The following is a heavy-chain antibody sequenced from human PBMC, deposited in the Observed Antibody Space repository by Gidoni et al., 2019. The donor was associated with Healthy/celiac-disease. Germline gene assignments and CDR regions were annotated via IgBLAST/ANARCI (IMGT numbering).Heavy chain of an antibody. V-gene: IGHV4-34*01. CDR1: GGSFSGYY. Sequence: QVQLQQWGAGLLKPSETLSLTCAVYGGSFSGYYWRWIRQPPGKGLEWIGEINHSGSTNYNPSLKSRVTISVDTSKNQFSLKLSSVTAADTAVYYCARGQYYYGSGRNYYYYYGMDVWGQGTTVTVSS. CDR3: ARGQYYYGSGRNYYYYYGMDV. J-gene: IGHJ6*02. CDR2: INHSGST. D-gene: IGHD3-10*01.